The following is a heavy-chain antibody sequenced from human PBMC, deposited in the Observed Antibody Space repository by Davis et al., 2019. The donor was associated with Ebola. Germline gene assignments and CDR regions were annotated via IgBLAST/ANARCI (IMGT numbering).Heavy chain of an antibody. D-gene: IGHD6-6*01. CDR1: GYSINNNYY. Sequence: PSETLSLTCTVSGYSINNNYYWVWIRQPPGKGLEWIGSIYHSGSTYYTPSLRSRVTISLDTSKNQFSLQLRSVTAADTAVYYCARGIATRPGQYFDYWGQGTLVTVSS. V-gene: IGHV4-38-2*02. CDR3: ARGIATRPGQYFDY. J-gene: IGHJ4*02. CDR2: IYHSGST.